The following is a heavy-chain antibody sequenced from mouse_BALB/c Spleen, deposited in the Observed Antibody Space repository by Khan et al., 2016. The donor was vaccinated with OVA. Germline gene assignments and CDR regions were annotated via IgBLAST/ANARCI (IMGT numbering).Heavy chain of an antibody. CDR3: AKWGDGSTYAMDY. J-gene: IGHJ4*01. CDR1: GFSLTTYG. Sequence: QVQLKESGPGLVAPSQSLSITCTVSGFSLTTYGVNWIRQPPGKGLEWLGIIWGDGSTNYHSALIYRLSISKDNSKSQVFLKLNSLQTDDTATYYCAKWGDGSTYAMDYWGQGTSGTVAS. V-gene: IGHV2-3*01. CDR2: IWGDGST. D-gene: IGHD2-3*01.